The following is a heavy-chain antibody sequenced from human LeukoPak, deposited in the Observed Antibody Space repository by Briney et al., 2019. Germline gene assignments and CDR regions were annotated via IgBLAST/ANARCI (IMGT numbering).Heavy chain of an antibody. Sequence: GASVKVSCKASGYTFTGYYMHWVRQAPGQGLEWMGWINPNSGGTNYAQKFQGRVTMTRDTSISTAYMELSRLRSDDTAVYYCARDPSGYLDYYYMDVWGKGTTVTVSS. V-gene: IGHV1-2*02. J-gene: IGHJ6*03. CDR3: ARDPSGYLDYYYMDV. CDR2: INPNSGGT. CDR1: GYTFTGYY. D-gene: IGHD3-9*01.